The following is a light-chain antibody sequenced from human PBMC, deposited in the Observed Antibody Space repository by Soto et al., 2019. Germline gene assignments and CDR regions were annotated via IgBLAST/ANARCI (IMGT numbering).Light chain of an antibody. J-gene: IGLJ2*01. Sequence: QSVLTQPPSASGTPGQRVTISCSGSSSNIGRNYVYWYQQLPGTAPKLLIYRNNQRPSGVPDRFSGSKSGTSASLAISGLRSEDEADYYCAAWDDGLSGHVVFGGGTKLTVL. CDR3: AAWDDGLSGHVV. CDR2: RNN. CDR1: SSNIGRNY. V-gene: IGLV1-47*01.